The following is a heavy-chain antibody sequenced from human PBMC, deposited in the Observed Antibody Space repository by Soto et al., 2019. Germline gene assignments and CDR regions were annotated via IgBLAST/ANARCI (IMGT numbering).Heavy chain of an antibody. J-gene: IGHJ6*02. CDR2: ISSSSSTM. V-gene: IGHV3-48*02. Sequence: GGSLRLSCPASGFTFSGCSMNWVRQAPGKGLEWVSYISSSSSTMYYADSVKGRFTISRDNAKNSLYLQMNSLRDGDTAVYYCAXLDTAMVPYYYYYGMDVWGQGTTVTVSS. CDR1: GFTFSGCS. D-gene: IGHD5-18*01. CDR3: AXLDTAMVPYYYYYGMDV.